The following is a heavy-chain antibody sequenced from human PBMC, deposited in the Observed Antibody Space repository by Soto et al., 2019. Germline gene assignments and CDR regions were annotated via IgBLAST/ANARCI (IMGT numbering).Heavy chain of an antibody. CDR3: ARDLVRGLYSSYYFYGMDV. CDR2: ISSSGSTI. D-gene: IGHD6-13*01. CDR1: GFTFSSYE. J-gene: IGHJ6*02. Sequence: GGSLRLSCAASGFTFSSYEMNWVRQAPGKGQEWVSYISSSGSTIYYADSVKGRFTISRDNAKKSLYLQMNSLRAEDTAVYYCARDLVRGLYSSYYFYGMDVWGQGTTVTVSS. V-gene: IGHV3-48*03.